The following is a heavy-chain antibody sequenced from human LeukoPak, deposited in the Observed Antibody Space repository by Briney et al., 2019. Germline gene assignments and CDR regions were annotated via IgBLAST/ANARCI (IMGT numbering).Heavy chain of an antibody. CDR3: ARGRTARNPFFDY. V-gene: IGHV4-59*01. CDR2: IYYSGST. CDR1: GGSISSYY. J-gene: IGHJ4*02. D-gene: IGHD1-14*01. Sequence: SETLSLTCTVSGGSISSYYLSWIRQPPGKGLEWIGYIYYSGSTNYNPSLKSRVTISVDTSESQFSLKLSSVTAADTAMYYCARGRTARNPFFDYWGQGTLVTVSS.